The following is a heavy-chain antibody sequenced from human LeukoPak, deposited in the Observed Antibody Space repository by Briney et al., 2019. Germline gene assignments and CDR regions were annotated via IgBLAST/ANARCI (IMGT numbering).Heavy chain of an antibody. V-gene: IGHV3-30*03. J-gene: IGHJ4*02. CDR3: RGYYYDSSGFYRDY. CDR2: ILNDGSSK. D-gene: IGHD3-22*01. CDR1: GFAFSSYG. Sequence: GGSLRLSCVASGFAFSSYGMHWVRQAPGKGLEWVAVILNDGSSKYYADSVKGRFTISRDNSKNTLYLQMSGLRAEDTAVYYCRGYYYDSSGFYRDYWGQGTLVTVSS.